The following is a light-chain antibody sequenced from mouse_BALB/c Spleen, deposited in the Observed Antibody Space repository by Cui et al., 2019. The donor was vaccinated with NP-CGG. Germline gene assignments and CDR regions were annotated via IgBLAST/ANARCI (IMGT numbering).Light chain of an antibody. J-gene: IGLJ1*01. V-gene: IGLV1*01. CDR2: GTN. CDR1: TGAVTTSNY. CDR3: ALWYSNHWV. Sequence: QAVVTQDSALTTSPGETVTLTCRSSTGAVTTSNYANWVQDKPDHLFTGLIGGTNNRVPGVPARFSGSLIGDKAALTITGAQTEDEAIYFCALWYSNHWVFGGGTKLTVL.